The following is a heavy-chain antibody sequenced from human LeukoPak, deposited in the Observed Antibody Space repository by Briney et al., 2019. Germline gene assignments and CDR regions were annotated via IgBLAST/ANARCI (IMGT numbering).Heavy chain of an antibody. CDR3: ARLMNYYDSSGSH. J-gene: IGHJ4*02. D-gene: IGHD3-22*01. CDR1: GGSFSGYY. Sequence: PSETLSLTCAVYGGSFSGYYWSWIRQPPGKGLEWIGEINHSGSTNYNPSLKSRVTISVDTSKNQFSLKLSSVTAADTAVYHCARLMNYYDSSGSHWGQGTLVTVSS. CDR2: INHSGST. V-gene: IGHV4-34*01.